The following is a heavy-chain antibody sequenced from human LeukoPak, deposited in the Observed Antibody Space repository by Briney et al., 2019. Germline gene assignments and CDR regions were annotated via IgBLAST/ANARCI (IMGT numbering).Heavy chain of an antibody. V-gene: IGHV4-39*07. CDR1: GGSISSGRHY. CDR2: IHYSGST. D-gene: IGHD6-13*01. J-gene: IGHJ5*02. CDR3: ATLESAAAGNRWFDP. Sequence: NPSETLSLTCTVSGGSISSGRHYWGWIRQPPGKGLEWIGSIHYSGSTYYSPSLKSRVTISVDTSKNQFSLTLSSMTAADTAVFYCATLESAAAGNRWFDPWGQGILVTVSS.